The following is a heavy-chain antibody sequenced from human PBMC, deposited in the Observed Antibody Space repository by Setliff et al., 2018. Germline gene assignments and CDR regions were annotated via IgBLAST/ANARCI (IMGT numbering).Heavy chain of an antibody. V-gene: IGHV4-61*02. CDR3: VRDWEITVVREVTQYYYYMDI. CDR1: GGSVGNSYYY. D-gene: IGHD3-10*01. CDR2: IYTTWST. J-gene: IGHJ6*03. Sequence: SETLSLTCTVSGGSVGNSYYYWNWIRQPAGKGLEWIGRIYTTWSTNYNPSLKSRVTISLDTSKNQFSLKLSSVTAADTAVYYCVRDWEITVVREVTQYYYYMDIWGKGNAVTVSS.